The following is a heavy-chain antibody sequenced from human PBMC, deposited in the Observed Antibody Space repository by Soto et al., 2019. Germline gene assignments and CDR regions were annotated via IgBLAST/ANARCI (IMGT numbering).Heavy chain of an antibody. CDR1: GFTFDSFA. J-gene: IGHJ4*02. CDR2: IRWDGDSL. V-gene: IGHV3-9*01. Sequence: EVQLVESGGGLVQPGGSLRLSCVASGFTFDSFAMHWVRQPPGRGLEWVSGIRWDGDSLGYPDSVKGRFTISRDNAKNSLYLQMNSLRSDDSALYYCAKAGRRGRIAAAGLASWGPGILVTVSS. CDR3: AKAGRRGRIAAAGLAS. D-gene: IGHD6-13*01.